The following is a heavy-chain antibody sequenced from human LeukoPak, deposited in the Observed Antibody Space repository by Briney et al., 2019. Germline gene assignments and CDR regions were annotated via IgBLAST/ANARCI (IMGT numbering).Heavy chain of an antibody. CDR3: TTEYSYGPAFDI. CDR2: IKSKTDGGTT. Sequence: GGSLRLSCAASGFTFSNAWMSWVRQAPGKGLEWVGRIKSKTDGGTTDYAAPVKGRFTISRDDSKNTLYLQMNSLKTEDTAVYYCTTEYSYGPAFDIWGQGTMVTVSS. J-gene: IGHJ3*02. D-gene: IGHD5-18*01. CDR1: GFTFSNAW. V-gene: IGHV3-15*01.